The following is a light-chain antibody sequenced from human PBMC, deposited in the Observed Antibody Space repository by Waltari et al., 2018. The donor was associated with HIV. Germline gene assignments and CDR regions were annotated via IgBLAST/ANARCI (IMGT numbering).Light chain of an antibody. J-gene: IGLJ1*01. V-gene: IGLV2-23*02. Sequence: QSALTQPASVSGSPGQSITISCTGTSSDVGSYNLVSWYQQYPGKVPKLMIYEVTKRPAGFSKRFSGSKSGNTASLTISGLQAEDEADYYCRSYAGSRTYVFGTGTKVPVL. CDR2: EVT. CDR3: RSYAGSRTYV. CDR1: SSDVGSYNL.